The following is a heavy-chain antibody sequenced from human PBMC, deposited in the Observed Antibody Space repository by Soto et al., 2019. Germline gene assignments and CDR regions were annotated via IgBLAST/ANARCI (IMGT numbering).Heavy chain of an antibody. CDR1: GFTFSSHW. CDR2: INGDGSST. Sequence: EVQLVESGGGLVQPGGSLRLSCAASGFTFSSHWMHWVRQAPGKGLVWVSRINGDGSSTNYADSVKGRFTISRDDAKSTLYLQMNSLRAEDTAVSYCARVLEEWVKPTVIWGQGTLVTVSS. V-gene: IGHV3-74*01. D-gene: IGHD3-3*01. J-gene: IGHJ3*02. CDR3: ARVLEEWVKPTVI.